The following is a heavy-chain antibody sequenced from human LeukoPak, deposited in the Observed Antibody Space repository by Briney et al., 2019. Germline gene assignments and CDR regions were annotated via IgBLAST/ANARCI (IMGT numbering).Heavy chain of an antibody. CDR2: ISYDGSNK. Sequence: PGGSLRLSCTASGFTFGDYAMSWVRQAPGKGLEWVAVISYDGSNKYYADSVKGRFTISRDNSKNTLYLQMNSLRADDTAVYYCAKDGKADYYGSGSYSDRGHYHHGMDVWGQGTTVTVSS. CDR3: AKDGKADYYGSGSYSDRGHYHHGMDV. J-gene: IGHJ6*02. V-gene: IGHV3-30*04. CDR1: GFTFGDYA. D-gene: IGHD3-10*01.